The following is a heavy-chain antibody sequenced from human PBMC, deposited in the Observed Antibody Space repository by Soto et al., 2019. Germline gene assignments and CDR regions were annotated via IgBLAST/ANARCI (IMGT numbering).Heavy chain of an antibody. V-gene: IGHV4-59*01. D-gene: IGHD1-26*01. CDR1: GGSIISDY. Sequence: VQLQESGPGLVKPSETLSLTCTVSGGSIISDYWSWIRQPPGKGLEWIGYISYSGSTNYNPSLKSLVTISVDTSKNQFSLKLSSVTAADTAVYYCARVLSGSPLFDYWGQGTLVTVSS. CDR3: ARVLSGSPLFDY. J-gene: IGHJ4*02. CDR2: ISYSGST.